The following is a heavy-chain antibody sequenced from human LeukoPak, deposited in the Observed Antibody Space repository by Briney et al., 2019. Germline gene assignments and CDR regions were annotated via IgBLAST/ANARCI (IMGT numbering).Heavy chain of an antibody. J-gene: IGHJ4*02. CDR3: AXXXXXTVTIPGWTYFDY. D-gene: IGHD4-17*01. V-gene: IGHV3-66*01. CDR1: GLTVSSNY. CDR2: IYSDGST. Sequence: GGSLRLSCAASGLTVSSNYMSWVRQAPGKGLEWVSVIYSDGSTYYADSVKGRFIFSRDNSKNTLYLQMNSLRAEDTAVYYCAXXXXXTVTIPGWTYFDYWGQGALVTVSS.